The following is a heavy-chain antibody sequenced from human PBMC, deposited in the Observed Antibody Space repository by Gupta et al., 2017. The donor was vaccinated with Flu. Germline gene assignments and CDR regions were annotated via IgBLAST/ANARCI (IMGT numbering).Heavy chain of an antibody. D-gene: IGHD6-6*01. CDR3: TRRGEYSSS. CDR1: FTFSGSA. CDR2: IRSKANSYAT. V-gene: IGHV3-73*01. Sequence: FTFSGSAMHWVRKASGKGLEWVGRIRSKANSYATAYAASVKGRFTISRDDSKNTAYLQMNSLKTEDTAVYYCTRRGEYSSSWGQGTLVTVSS. J-gene: IGHJ5*02.